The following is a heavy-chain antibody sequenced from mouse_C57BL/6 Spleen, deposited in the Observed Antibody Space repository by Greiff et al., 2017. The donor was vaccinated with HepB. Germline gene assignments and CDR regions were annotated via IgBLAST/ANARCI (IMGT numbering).Heavy chain of an antibody. CDR2: IDPNSGGT. CDR1: GYTFTSYW. V-gene: IGHV1-72*01. D-gene: IGHD1-1*01. J-gene: IGHJ4*01. Sequence: VQRVESGAELVKPGASVKLSCKASGYTFTSYWMHWVKQRPGRGLEWIGRIDPNSGGTKYNEKFKSKATLTVDKPSSTAYMQLSSLTSEDSAVYYCARQLRSGVYAMDYWGQGTSVTVSS. CDR3: ARQLRSGVYAMDY.